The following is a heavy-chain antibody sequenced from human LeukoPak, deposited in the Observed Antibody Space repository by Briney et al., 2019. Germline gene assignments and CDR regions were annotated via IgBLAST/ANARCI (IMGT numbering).Heavy chain of an antibody. Sequence: GASVKVSCKASGYTFTSYGISWVRQAPGQGLEWMGWISAYSGDTGYAQKFQGRVTMTSDSSISTAYMELSSLRSEDTAIYYCVRTPPNWGFDYWGQGALVTVSS. CDR2: ISAYSGDT. D-gene: IGHD7-27*01. CDR1: GYTFTSYG. CDR3: VRTPPNWGFDY. J-gene: IGHJ4*02. V-gene: IGHV1-18*01.